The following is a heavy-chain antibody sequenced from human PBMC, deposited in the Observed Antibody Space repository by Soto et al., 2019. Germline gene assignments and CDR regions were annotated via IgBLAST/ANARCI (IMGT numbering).Heavy chain of an antibody. Sequence: PSETLALTCTFSGDSLTSSIYYWAWIRQPPGKGLDRIGSIYYSGSTYYNPSLKSRLTISVDTSKNQFSLKLSSVTAADTAVYYCVSPGGSDPKDRVTYFAYWVQGTLVTVSS. CDR1: GDSLTSSIYY. CDR2: IYYSGST. J-gene: IGHJ4*02. CDR3: VSPGGSDPKDRVTYFAY. D-gene: IGHD2-15*01. V-gene: IGHV4-39*01.